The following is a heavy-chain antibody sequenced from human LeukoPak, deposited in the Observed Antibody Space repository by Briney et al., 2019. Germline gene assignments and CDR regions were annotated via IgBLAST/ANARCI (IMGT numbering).Heavy chain of an antibody. D-gene: IGHD6-13*01. CDR1: GGSISSYY. V-gene: IGHV4-59*01. Sequence: PSETLSLTCTVSGGSISSYYWSWIRQPPGKGLEWIGYSHYTGRTNYSPSLKSQVTISLDTSKNRFSLQLGSVTAADTAVYYCARGPYGSSWSFDYWGQGTLVNVSS. CDR3: ARGPYGSSWSFDY. J-gene: IGHJ4*02. CDR2: SHYTGRT.